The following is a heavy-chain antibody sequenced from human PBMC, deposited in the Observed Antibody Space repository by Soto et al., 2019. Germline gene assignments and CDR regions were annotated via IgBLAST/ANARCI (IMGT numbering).Heavy chain of an antibody. CDR3: ARLRITMVRGVPYYYYYYGMGV. CDR1: GGSFSGYY. Sequence: SETLSLTCAVYGGSFSGYYWSWIRQPPGKGLEWIGEINHSGSTNYNPSLKSRVTISVDTSKNQFSLKLSSVTAADTAVYYCARLRITMVRGVPYYYYYYGMGVWGQGTTVTVSS. J-gene: IGHJ6*02. CDR2: INHSGST. D-gene: IGHD3-10*01. V-gene: IGHV4-34*01.